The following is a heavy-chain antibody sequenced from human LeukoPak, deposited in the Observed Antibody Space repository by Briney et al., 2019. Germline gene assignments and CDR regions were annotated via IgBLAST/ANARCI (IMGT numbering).Heavy chain of an antibody. CDR2: IYYSGST. Sequence: SETLSLTCTVSGGSISSGGYYWSWIRQHPGKGLEWIGYIYYSGSTYYNPSLKSRVTISVDTSKNQFSLKLSSVTAADTAVYYCAKVRGPWFGESTYYFDYWGQGTLVTVSS. V-gene: IGHV4-31*03. CDR3: AKVRGPWFGESTYYFDY. D-gene: IGHD3-10*01. CDR1: GGSISSGGYY. J-gene: IGHJ4*02.